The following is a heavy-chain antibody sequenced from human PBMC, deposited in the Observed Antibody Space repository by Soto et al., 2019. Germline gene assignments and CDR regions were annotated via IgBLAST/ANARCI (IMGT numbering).Heavy chain of an antibody. CDR1: GFTFTSSS. Sequence: GASVKVSCKGSGFTFTSSSVQWVRQARGQRLEWIGWIVVGSGNTNYAQKFQERVTITRDMSTSTAYMELSSLRSEDTAVYYCAGYYYDSSGYYTRKGGDAFDIWGQGTMVTVSS. D-gene: IGHD3-22*01. CDR2: IVVGSGNT. CDR3: AGYYYDSSGYYTRKGGDAFDI. J-gene: IGHJ3*02. V-gene: IGHV1-58*01.